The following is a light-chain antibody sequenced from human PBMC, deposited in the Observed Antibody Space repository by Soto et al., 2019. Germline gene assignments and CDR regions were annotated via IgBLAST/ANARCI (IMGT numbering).Light chain of an antibody. CDR1: QSLLHSDGSYY. CDR3: MQALQTPYT. CDR2: LGS. J-gene: IGKJ4*01. Sequence: DIVMTQSPLSLPVTPGEPASISCRSGQSLLHSDGSYYLDWYLQKPGQSPQLLIYLGSHRASGAPDRFSGSGSGTDFTLKISRVEAEDVGVYYCMQALQTPYTFGGGTKVEIK. V-gene: IGKV2-28*01.